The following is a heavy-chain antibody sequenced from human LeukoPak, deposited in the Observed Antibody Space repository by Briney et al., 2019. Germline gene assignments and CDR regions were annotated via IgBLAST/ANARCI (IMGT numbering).Heavy chain of an antibody. CDR3: ATTPGDYDFWSGYSLDY. CDR2: ISYDGSNK. CDR1: GFTFSSYG. Sequence: GGSLRLSCAASGFTFSSYGMHWVRQAPGKGLEWVAVISYDGSNKYYADSVKGRFTISRDNSKNTLYLQMNSLRAEDTAVYYCATTPGDYDFWSGYSLDYWGQGTLVTVSS. V-gene: IGHV3-30*03. J-gene: IGHJ4*02. D-gene: IGHD3-3*01.